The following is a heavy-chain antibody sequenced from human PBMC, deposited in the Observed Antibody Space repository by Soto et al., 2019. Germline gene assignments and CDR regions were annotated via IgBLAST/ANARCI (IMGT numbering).Heavy chain of an antibody. D-gene: IGHD1-1*01. V-gene: IGHV3-30-3*01. CDR1: GFTFSYHA. CDR3: ARGTTTSAFSAMDV. J-gene: IGHJ6*02. Sequence: QGQLVESGGCVVQPGRSLRLSCSASGFTFSYHALNWVRQAPGKGLEWVAVISYDGDNKYIAESVKGRFTISRDNSKNTVSLQMNSLRTEDTAMYFCARGTTTSAFSAMDVWGQGTTVTVSS. CDR2: ISYDGDNK.